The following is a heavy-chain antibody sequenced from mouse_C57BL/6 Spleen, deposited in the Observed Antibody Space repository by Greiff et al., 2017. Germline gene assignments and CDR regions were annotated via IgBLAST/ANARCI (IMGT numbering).Heavy chain of an antibody. J-gene: IGHJ1*03. CDR2: IYPGDGDT. D-gene: IGHD1-1*01. CDR1: GYAFSSSW. V-gene: IGHV1-82*01. CDR3: ARYYHGSSPWYFDV. Sequence: QVQLQQSGPELVKPGASVKISCKASGYAFSSSWMNWVKQRPGKGLEWIGRIYPGDGDTNYNGKFKGKATLTADKSSSTAYMQLSSLTSEDSAVYFCARYYHGSSPWYFDVWGTGTTVTVSS.